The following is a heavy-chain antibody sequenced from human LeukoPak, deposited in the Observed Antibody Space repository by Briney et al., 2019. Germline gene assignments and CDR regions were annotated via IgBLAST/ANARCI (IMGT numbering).Heavy chain of an antibody. Sequence: GGSLRLSCAASGFTFSSSGMHWIRQAPGKGLEWVAVISYDGSNKYYADSVKGRFTISRDNSKNTLYLQMNSLRAGDTAVYYCAKDSYDRSGYYYYYFAYWGQGTQVTVSS. CDR1: GFTFSSSG. V-gene: IGHV3-30*18. CDR2: ISYDGSNK. J-gene: IGHJ4*02. CDR3: AKDSYDRSGYYYYYFAY. D-gene: IGHD3-22*01.